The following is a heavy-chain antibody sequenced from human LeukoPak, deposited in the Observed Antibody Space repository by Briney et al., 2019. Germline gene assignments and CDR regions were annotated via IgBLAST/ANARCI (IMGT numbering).Heavy chain of an antibody. V-gene: IGHV1-69*06. J-gene: IGHJ2*01. CDR2: IIPIFGTS. Sequence: SVKVSCKTSGGIITNYAISWVRQAPGQGLEWVGVIIPIFGTSNYSQKFQGRVTITADKSTNTAYMELSSLRSEDTAVYYCARVAAAIPRWYFDLWGRGTLVTVSS. CDR3: ARVAAAIPRWYFDL. D-gene: IGHD2-2*01. CDR1: GGIITNYA.